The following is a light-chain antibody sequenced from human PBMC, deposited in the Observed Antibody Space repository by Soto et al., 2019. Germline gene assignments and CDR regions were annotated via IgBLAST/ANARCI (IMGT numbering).Light chain of an antibody. V-gene: IGKV3-11*01. CDR2: DAS. Sequence: VLTQSPATLSLSPGERATLSFRASQSVGGHLAWYQQKPGQAPRLLIYDASDRATGIPARFSGSGSETDFTLTISSLVPDDFAVYYCQQRNNWPSSITFGQGTRLEIK. CDR1: QSVGGH. CDR3: QQRNNWPSSIT. J-gene: IGKJ5*01.